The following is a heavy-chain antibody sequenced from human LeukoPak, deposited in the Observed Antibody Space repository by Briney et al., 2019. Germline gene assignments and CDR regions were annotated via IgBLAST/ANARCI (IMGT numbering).Heavy chain of an antibody. V-gene: IGHV3-7*01. CDR2: IKQDGSQK. D-gene: IGHD3/OR15-3a*01. CDR1: GFTFSTYW. CDR3: VSSWTIGY. J-gene: IGHJ4*02. Sequence: PGGSLRLSCAASGFTFSTYWMNWVRQAPGKGLEWVANIKQDGSQKNYVDSVKGRFTTSRDNAKNSLYLQMDSLGVEDTAVYYCVSSWTIGYWGQGTLVTVSS.